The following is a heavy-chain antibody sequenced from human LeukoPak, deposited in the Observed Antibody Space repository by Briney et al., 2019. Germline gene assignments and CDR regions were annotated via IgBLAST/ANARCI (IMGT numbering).Heavy chain of an antibody. Sequence: PSETLSLTCAVYGGSFSGYYWSWIRQPPGKGLEWIGEINHSGSTNYNPSLKSRVTISVDTSKNQFSLKLSSVTAADTAVYYCARGSSGFWSGYPIDYWGQGTLVTVSS. CDR2: INHSGST. V-gene: IGHV4-34*01. D-gene: IGHD3-3*01. J-gene: IGHJ4*02. CDR1: GGSFSGYY. CDR3: ARGSSGFWSGYPIDY.